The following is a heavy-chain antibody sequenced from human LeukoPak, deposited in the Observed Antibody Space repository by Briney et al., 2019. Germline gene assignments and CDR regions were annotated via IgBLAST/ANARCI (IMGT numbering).Heavy chain of an antibody. CDR2: ISAYNGNT. V-gene: IGHV1-18*01. CDR1: GYTFTSYG. CDR3: ARESHYYDSSGYKGMDY. Sequence: ASVKVSCKASGYTFTSYGISWVRQAPGQGLEWMGWISAYNGNTNYAQKLKGRVTMTTDTSTSPAYMERRSLRSDDTAVYYCARESHYYDSSGYKGMDYWGQGTLVTVSS. J-gene: IGHJ4*02. D-gene: IGHD3-22*01.